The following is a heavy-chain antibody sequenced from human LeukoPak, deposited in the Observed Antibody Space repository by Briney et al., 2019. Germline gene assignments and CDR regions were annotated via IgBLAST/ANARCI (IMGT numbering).Heavy chain of an antibody. CDR3: ARGSSRDGYNFNY. D-gene: IGHD5-24*01. CDR1: GGSLSGYY. V-gene: IGHV4-34*01. CDR2: INHSGGT. J-gene: IGHJ4*02. Sequence: PSETLSLTCAVYGGSLSGYYWSWIRQPPGKGREWIGEINHSGGTNYNPSLKSRVTISVDTSKNQFSLKLSSVTAADTAVYYCARGSSRDGYNFNYWGQGTLVTVSS.